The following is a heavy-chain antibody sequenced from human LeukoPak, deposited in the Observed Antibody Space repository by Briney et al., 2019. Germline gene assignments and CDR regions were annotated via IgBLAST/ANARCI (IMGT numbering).Heavy chain of an antibody. J-gene: IGHJ5*02. D-gene: IGHD2-2*01. CDR2: IYYSGST. Sequence: SETLSLICAVSGGSISSSFYYWGWIRQPPGKGLEWIGYIYYSGSTYYNPSLKSRVTISVDTSKNQFSLKLSSVTAADTAVYYCARDKVVRMPAAIPSWFDPWGQGTLVTVSS. CDR3: ARDKVVRMPAAIPSWFDP. CDR1: GGSISSSFYY. V-gene: IGHV4-30-4*08.